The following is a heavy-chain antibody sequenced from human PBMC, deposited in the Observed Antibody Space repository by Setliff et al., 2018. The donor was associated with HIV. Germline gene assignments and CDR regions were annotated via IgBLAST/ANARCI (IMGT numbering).Heavy chain of an antibody. Sequence: SETLSLTCTVSRGSIRTSTYYWGWIRQPPGKGLEWIGTIYYTGSTYYNPSLKSRVTISVDTSKNQFSLKLSSVTAADTAVYYCARGLGGWSVFDPWGQGTLVTVSS. CDR3: ARGLGGWSVFDP. J-gene: IGHJ5*02. CDR1: RGSIRTSTYY. CDR2: IYYTGST. V-gene: IGHV4-39*07.